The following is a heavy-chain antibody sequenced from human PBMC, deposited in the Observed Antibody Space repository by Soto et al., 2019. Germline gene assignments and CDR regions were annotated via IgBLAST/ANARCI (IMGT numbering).Heavy chain of an antibody. Sequence: SETLSLTCTVSGGSISSSSYYWGWIRQPPGKGLEWIGSIYYSGSTYYNPSLKSRVTISVGTSKNQFSLKLSSVTAADTAVYYCARQVSSWYPYYFDYWGQGTLVTVSS. J-gene: IGHJ4*02. D-gene: IGHD6-13*01. CDR2: IYYSGST. CDR3: ARQVSSWYPYYFDY. V-gene: IGHV4-39*01. CDR1: GGSISSSSYY.